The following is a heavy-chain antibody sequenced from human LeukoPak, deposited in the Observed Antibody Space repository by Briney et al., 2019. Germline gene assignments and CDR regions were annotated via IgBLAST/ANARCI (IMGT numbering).Heavy chain of an antibody. Sequence: PGGSLRLSCAASGFTFSSNYMSWVRQAPGKGPEWVSVIYSGGSTYYADSVKGRFTISRDNSKNTLYLQMNSLRAEDTAVYYCARGYYDSSGYLAGFDYWGQGTLVTVSS. D-gene: IGHD3-22*01. CDR1: GFTFSSNY. V-gene: IGHV3-53*01. CDR2: IYSGGST. CDR3: ARGYYDSSGYLAGFDY. J-gene: IGHJ4*02.